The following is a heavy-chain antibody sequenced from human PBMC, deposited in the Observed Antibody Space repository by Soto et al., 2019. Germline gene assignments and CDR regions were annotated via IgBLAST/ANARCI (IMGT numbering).Heavy chain of an antibody. CDR1: GLTFSDYY. CDR2: ITSSGGYT. J-gene: IGHJ6*02. V-gene: IGHV3-11*05. CDR3: ARELDGIDV. Sequence: QVQLVESGGGLVKPGGSLRLSCAASGLTFSDYYMSWIRQAPGKGLEWVSYITSSGGYTKYADSVQGRFTISTDNARNSLYLQMNSLRAEDTAVYYCARELDGIDVWGQGTTVTVSS.